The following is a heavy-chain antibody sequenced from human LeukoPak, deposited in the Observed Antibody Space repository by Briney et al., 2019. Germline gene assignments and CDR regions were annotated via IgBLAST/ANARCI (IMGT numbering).Heavy chain of an antibody. CDR3: ARVNWGSSYYYYMDV. D-gene: IGHD7-27*01. CDR2: IYYSGST. V-gene: IGHV4-39*07. CDR1: GGSISSSSYY. J-gene: IGHJ6*03. Sequence: PSETLSLTCTVSGGSISSSSYYWGWIRQPPGKGLEWIGSIYYSGSTYYNPSLKSRVTISVDTSKNQFSLKLSSVTAADTAVYYCARVNWGSSYYYYMDVWGKGTAVTVSS.